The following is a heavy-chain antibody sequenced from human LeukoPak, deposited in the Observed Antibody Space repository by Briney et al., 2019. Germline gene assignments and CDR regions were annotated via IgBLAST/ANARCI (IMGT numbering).Heavy chain of an antibody. J-gene: IGHJ4*02. Sequence: SETLSLTCTVSGGSISSYYWSWIRHPPGKGLEWIGYIYYSGSTNYNPSLKSRVTISVDTSKNQFSLKLSSVTAADTAVYYCARGGYARAPTYFDYWGQGTLVTVSS. CDR3: ARGGYARAPTYFDY. CDR2: IYYSGST. D-gene: IGHD6-25*01. V-gene: IGHV4-59*01. CDR1: GGSISSYY.